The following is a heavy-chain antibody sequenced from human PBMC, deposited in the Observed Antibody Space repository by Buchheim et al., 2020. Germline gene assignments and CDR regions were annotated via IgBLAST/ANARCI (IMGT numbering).Heavy chain of an antibody. CDR1: GGSISSYY. CDR2: VYYSGSN. J-gene: IGHJ4*02. CDR3: ARSPNYYDKSFDY. D-gene: IGHD3-22*01. V-gene: IGHV4-59*12. Sequence: QVQLQESGPGLVKPSETLSLTCTVSGGSISSYYWNWIRQPPGKGLEWIGYVYYSGSNNYNPSLKSRVTISADTSKNQFSLKLRSVTAADTAVYYCARSPNYYDKSFDYWGQGTL.